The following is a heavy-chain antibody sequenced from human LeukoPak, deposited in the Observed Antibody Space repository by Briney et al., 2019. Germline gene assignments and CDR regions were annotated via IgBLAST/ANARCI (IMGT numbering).Heavy chain of an antibody. CDR3: ARGAGYCSSTSCWDFDI. CDR1: GDSISSFY. J-gene: IGHJ3*02. CDR2: IYTSGST. Sequence: SETLSLTCTVSGDSISSFYWSWIRQPAGKGLEWIGRIYTSGSTNYNPSLKSRVTMSVDTSKNQFSLKLSSVTAADTAVYYCARGAGYCSSTSCWDFDIWGQGTMVTVSS. V-gene: IGHV4-4*07. D-gene: IGHD2-2*01.